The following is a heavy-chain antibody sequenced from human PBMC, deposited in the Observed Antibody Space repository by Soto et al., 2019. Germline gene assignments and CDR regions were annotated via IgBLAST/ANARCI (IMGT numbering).Heavy chain of an antibody. V-gene: IGHV1-46*01. CDR3: AGGVAVAGTPPHYYYYGMDV. CDR2: INPSGGST. CDR1: GYTFTSYY. Sequence: ASVKVSCKASGYTFTSYYMHWVRQAPGQGLEWMGIINPSGGSTSYARKFQGRVTMTRDTSTSTVYMELSSLRSEDTAVYYCAGGVAVAGTPPHYYYYGMDVWGQGTTVTVSS. J-gene: IGHJ6*02. D-gene: IGHD6-19*01.